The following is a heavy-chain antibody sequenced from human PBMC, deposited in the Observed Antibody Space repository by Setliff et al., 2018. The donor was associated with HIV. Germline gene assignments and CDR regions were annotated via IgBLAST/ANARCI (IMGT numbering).Heavy chain of an antibody. CDR1: GFTFSSYW. J-gene: IGHJ4*02. V-gene: IGHV3-7*05. Sequence: GGSLRLSCAASGFTFSSYWMSWVRQAPGKGLEWVANIKQDGSSTYYADSVKGRFTISRDNAKNSLYLQMNSLRAEDTAVYYCASHFGYCSSTSCEGYWGQGALVTVSS. CDR2: IKQDGSST. D-gene: IGHD2-2*01. CDR3: ASHFGYCSSTSCEGY.